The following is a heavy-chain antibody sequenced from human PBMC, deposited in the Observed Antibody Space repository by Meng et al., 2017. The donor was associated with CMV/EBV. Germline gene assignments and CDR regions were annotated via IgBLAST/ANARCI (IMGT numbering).Heavy chain of an antibody. Sequence: QFGGGMNKPGASFKASCTTSXXXFSDYYIHWVRQAPGQGLEWMGWVNSNNDATNYARKFQGRVSMTRDTSISTAHMELSRLMSDDTAVYYCVRSSGWSLFDYWGQGTLVTVSS. V-gene: IGHV1-2*02. D-gene: IGHD6-19*01. CDR3: VRSSGWSLFDY. CDR1: XXXFSDYY. J-gene: IGHJ4*02. CDR2: VNSNNDAT.